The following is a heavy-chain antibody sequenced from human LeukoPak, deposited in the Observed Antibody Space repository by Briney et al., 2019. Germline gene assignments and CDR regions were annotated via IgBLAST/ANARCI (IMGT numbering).Heavy chain of an antibody. CDR2: INPSGGST. Sequence: ASVKVSCKASGYTFTSYYMHWVRQAPGQXXXXMGIINPSGGSTSYAQKFQGRVTMTRDTSTSTVYMELSSLRSEDTAVYYCARGSEGSYLKYWGQGTLVTVSS. D-gene: IGHD3-3*01. V-gene: IGHV1-46*01. CDR3: ARGSEGSYLKY. J-gene: IGHJ4*02. CDR1: GYTFTSYY.